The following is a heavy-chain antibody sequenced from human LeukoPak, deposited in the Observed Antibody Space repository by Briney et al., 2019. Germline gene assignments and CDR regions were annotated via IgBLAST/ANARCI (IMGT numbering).Heavy chain of an antibody. V-gene: IGHV3-23*01. CDR2: ISGSGGST. Sequence: PGRSLRLSCAASGFTFSSYAMHWVRQAPGKGLEWVSAISGSGGSTYYADSVKGRFTISRDNSKNTLYLQMNSLRAEDTAVYYCAKEGGSYRANWFDPWGQGTLVTVSS. CDR3: AKEGGSYRANWFDP. CDR1: GFTFSSYA. D-gene: IGHD1-26*01. J-gene: IGHJ5*02.